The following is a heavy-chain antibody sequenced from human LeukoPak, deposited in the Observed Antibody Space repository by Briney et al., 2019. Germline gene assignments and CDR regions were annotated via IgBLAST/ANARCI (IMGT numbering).Heavy chain of an antibody. J-gene: IGHJ1*01. CDR3: ARWASTYYYDSSGYYNQH. D-gene: IGHD3-22*01. CDR1: GGSFSGYY. Sequence: SETPSLTCAVYGGSFSGYYWSWIRQPPGKGLEWIGEINHSGSTNYNPSLKSRVTISVDTSKNQFSLKLSSVTAADTAVYYCARWASTYYYDSSGYYNQHWGQGTLVTVSS. V-gene: IGHV4-34*01. CDR2: INHSGST.